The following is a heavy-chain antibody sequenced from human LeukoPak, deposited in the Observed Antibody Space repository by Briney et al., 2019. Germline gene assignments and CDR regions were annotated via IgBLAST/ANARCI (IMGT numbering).Heavy chain of an antibody. V-gene: IGHV1-18*01. CDR3: ARDGERETYNPTNYFFNGLDV. J-gene: IGHJ6*02. D-gene: IGHD3-10*01. CDR1: GYTFTSYG. CDR2: LSSFNGNR. Sequence: VASVKVSCKASGYTFTSYGISWVRQAPGQGLEWMGWLSSFNGNRNYARKFQGRVTMTTDTSTSTTYMELRSLGSDDTAVYYCARDGERETYNPTNYFFNGLDVWGQGTTVIVSS.